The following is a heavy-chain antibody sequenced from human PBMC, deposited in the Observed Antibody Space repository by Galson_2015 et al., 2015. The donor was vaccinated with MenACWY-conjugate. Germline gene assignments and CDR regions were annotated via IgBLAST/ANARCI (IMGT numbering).Heavy chain of an antibody. J-gene: IGHJ5*02. CDR1: GFTFSSYW. CDR2: IKQDGSEK. CDR3: ARDQLVFGFDP. D-gene: IGHD6-13*01. Sequence: SLRLSCAASGFTFSSYWMNWVRQAPGKGLEWVANIKQDGSEKYYVDSVKGRFTISRDNAKKSLYLQMNSLRADDTAVYYCARDQLVFGFDPWGQGTLVTVSS. V-gene: IGHV3-7*03.